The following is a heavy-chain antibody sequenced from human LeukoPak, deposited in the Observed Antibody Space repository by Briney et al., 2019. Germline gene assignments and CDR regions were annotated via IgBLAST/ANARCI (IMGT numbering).Heavy chain of an antibody. V-gene: IGHV1-2*02. D-gene: IGHD2-21*02. CDR2: INPNSGGT. Sequence: ASVKVSCKASGYTFTGYYMHWVRQAPGQGLEWMGWINPNSGGTNYAQKFRGRVTMTRDTSISTAYMELSRLRSDDTAVYYCARDWNCGGDCYSTWGQGTLVTVSS. CDR1: GYTFTGYY. CDR3: ARDWNCGGDCYST. J-gene: IGHJ4*02.